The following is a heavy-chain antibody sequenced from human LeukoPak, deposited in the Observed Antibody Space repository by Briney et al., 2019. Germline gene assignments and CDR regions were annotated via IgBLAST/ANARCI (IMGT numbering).Heavy chain of an antibody. CDR1: GFTVSRYW. Sequence: GGSLRLSCAASGFTVSRYWMSWVRQAPGKGLEWVANIKQDGSEKHYGDSVKGRFTVSRDNAKNSLYLQMSSLRAEDTAVYYCANNSDYRFDSWGQGTLVTVSS. J-gene: IGHJ4*02. D-gene: IGHD5-12*01. CDR2: IKQDGSEK. V-gene: IGHV3-7*05. CDR3: ANNSDYRFDS.